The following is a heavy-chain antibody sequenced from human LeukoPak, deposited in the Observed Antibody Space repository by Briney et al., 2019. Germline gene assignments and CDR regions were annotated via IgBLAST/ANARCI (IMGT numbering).Heavy chain of an antibody. CDR3: ARDFRRQGYFDY. V-gene: IGHV3-21*01. Sequence: GGSLRLSCATSGFTFSSCSMNWVRQAPGKGLEWVSSISSSSSYIYYADSVKGRFTISRDNSKNTLYLQMNSLRAEDTAVYYCARDFRRQGYFDYWGKGTLVTVSS. J-gene: IGHJ4*02. CDR1: GFTFSSCS. CDR2: ISSSSSYI.